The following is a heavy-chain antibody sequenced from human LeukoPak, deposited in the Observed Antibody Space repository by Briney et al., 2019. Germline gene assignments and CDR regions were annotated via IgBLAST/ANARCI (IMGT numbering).Heavy chain of an antibody. CDR1: GYSISSGYY. V-gene: IGHV4-38-2*02. CDR2: IYHSGST. D-gene: IGHD6-6*01. Sequence: PSETLSLTCTVSGYSISSGYYWGWIRQPPGKGLEWIGSIYHSGSTYYNPSLKSRVTISVDTSKNQFSLKLSSVTAADTAVYYCARSLPSIYWFDPWGQGTLVTVSS. J-gene: IGHJ5*02. CDR3: ARSLPSIYWFDP.